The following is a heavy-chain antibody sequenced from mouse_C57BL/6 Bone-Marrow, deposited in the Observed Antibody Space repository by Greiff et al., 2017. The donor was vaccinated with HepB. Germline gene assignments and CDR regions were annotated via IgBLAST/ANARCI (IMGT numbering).Heavy chain of an antibody. J-gene: IGHJ4*01. CDR3: ARYPIYYYGSSYVLYAMDY. Sequence: VQLQQSGPELVKPGASVKISCKASGYTFTDYYMNWVKQSHGKSLEWIGDINPNNGGTSYNQKFKGKATLTVDKSSSTAYMELRSLTSEDSAVYYCARYPIYYYGSSYVLYAMDYWGQGTSVTVSS. D-gene: IGHD1-1*01. CDR2: INPNNGGT. V-gene: IGHV1-26*01. CDR1: GYTFTDYY.